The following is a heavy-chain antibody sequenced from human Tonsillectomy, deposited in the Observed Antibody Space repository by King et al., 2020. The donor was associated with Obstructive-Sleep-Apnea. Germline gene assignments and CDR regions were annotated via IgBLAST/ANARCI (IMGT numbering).Heavy chain of an antibody. CDR2: IDPSDSYT. D-gene: IGHD1-26*01. V-gene: IGHV5-10-1*03. J-gene: IGHJ4*02. Sequence: DVQLVQSGAEVKKPGESLRISCKGSGYSFTNYWISWVRQMPGTGLEWMGRIDPSDSYTNYSPSFQGHVTISTDKSISTAYLQWSSLQASDTAFYYCASSVGGATSAVFDFWGQGTLVTVSS. CDR1: GYSFTNYW. CDR3: ASSVGGATSAVFDF.